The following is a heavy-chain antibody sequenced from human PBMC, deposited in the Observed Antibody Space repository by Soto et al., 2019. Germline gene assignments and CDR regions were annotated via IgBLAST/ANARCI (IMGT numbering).Heavy chain of an antibody. Sequence: QDQLGQSGVEVKKPGASVKVSCKASGYSFTNYGITWVRQAPGQGFEWMGWISAYNGNTNYAQKFQGRVTMTTDGSTSTADLELRSLSSDDTAVYYCARDRGVAPPVAGNTDYYSCFDVWGKGTTVTVSS. CDR1: GYSFTNYG. D-gene: IGHD6-19*01. CDR3: ARDRGVAPPVAGNTDYYSCFDV. CDR2: ISAYNGNT. V-gene: IGHV1-18*01. J-gene: IGHJ6*03.